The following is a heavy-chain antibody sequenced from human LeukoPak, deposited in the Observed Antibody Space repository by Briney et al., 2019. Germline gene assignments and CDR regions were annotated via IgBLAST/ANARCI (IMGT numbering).Heavy chain of an antibody. V-gene: IGHV1-69*01. CDR3: ARSYYYDSSGYYSYYYGMDV. D-gene: IGHD3-22*01. CDR2: IIPIFGTA. CDR1: GGTFSSYA. Sequence: ASVKVSCKASGGTFSSYAISWVRQAPGQGLEWMGGIIPIFGTANYAQKFQGRVTITADESTSTAYMELSSLRSEGTAVYYCARSYYYDSSGYYSYYYGMDVWGQGTTVTVS. J-gene: IGHJ6*02.